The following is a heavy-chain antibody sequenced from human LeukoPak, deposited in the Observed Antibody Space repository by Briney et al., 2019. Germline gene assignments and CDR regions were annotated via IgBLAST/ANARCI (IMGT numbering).Heavy chain of an antibody. CDR1: GFTFSSYW. CDR3: SRATSYDILTGYSDY. Sequence: GGSLRLSCAASGFTFSSYWMHWVRQAPGKGLVWVSRINSDGSSTSYADSVKGRFTISRDNAKTSLYLQMNSLRAEDTAVYYCSRATSYDILTGYSDYWGQGTLVTVSS. D-gene: IGHD3-9*01. CDR2: INSDGSST. V-gene: IGHV3-74*01. J-gene: IGHJ4*02.